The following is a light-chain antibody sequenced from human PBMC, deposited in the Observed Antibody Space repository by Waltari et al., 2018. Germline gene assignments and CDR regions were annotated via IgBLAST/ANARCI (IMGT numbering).Light chain of an antibody. CDR3: LQYSHWPPWT. V-gene: IGKV3-15*01. Sequence: EIEMTQSPATLSVSPGERATLSCRASQSVGSKLAWYQQKPGQGPRLLLYDAYTRATGIPARCSGSGSGTEFTLTISSLQSDDFAVYHCLQYSHWPPWTFGQGTKVEIK. CDR1: QSVGSK. J-gene: IGKJ1*01. CDR2: DAY.